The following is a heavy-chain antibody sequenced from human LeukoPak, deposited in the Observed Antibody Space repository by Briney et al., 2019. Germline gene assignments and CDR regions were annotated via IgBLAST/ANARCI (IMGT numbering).Heavy chain of an antibody. J-gene: IGHJ4*02. Sequence: PGGSLRLSCAASGFTVSSNYMSWVRLAPGKGLEWVSSISSSSSYIYYADSVKGRFTISRDNAKNSLYLQMNSLRAEDTAVYYCARKAAAAGKDYWGQGTLVTVSS. CDR2: ISSSSSYI. CDR3: ARKAAAAGKDY. V-gene: IGHV3-21*01. D-gene: IGHD6-13*01. CDR1: GFTVSSNY.